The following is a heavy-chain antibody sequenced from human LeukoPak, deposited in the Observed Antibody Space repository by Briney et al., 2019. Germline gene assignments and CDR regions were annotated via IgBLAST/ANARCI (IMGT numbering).Heavy chain of an antibody. CDR3: ARDPQLYSSSRDY. J-gene: IGHJ4*02. CDR1: GFTVSSNY. D-gene: IGHD6-6*01. V-gene: IGHV3-66*02. CDR2: IYSGGST. Sequence: QTGGSLRLSCAASGFTVSSNYMSWVRQAPGKGLEWVSVIYSGGSTYYADSVKGRFTISRDNSKNTLYLQMNGLRAEDTAVYYCARDPQLYSSSRDYWGQGTLVTVSS.